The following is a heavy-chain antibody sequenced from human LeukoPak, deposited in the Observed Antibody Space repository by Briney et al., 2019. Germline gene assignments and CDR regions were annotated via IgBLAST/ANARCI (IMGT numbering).Heavy chain of an antibody. CDR2: INHSGST. V-gene: IGHV4-34*01. CDR3: SRRYSYGYRGFDY. CDR1: GGSFSGYY. J-gene: IGHJ4*02. D-gene: IGHD5-18*01. Sequence: SETLSLTCAVYGGSFSGYYWSWIRQPPGKGLEWIGEINHSGSTNYNPSLKSRVTISVDTSKNQFSLELSSVTAADTAVYYCSRRYSYGYRGFDYWGQGTLVTVSS.